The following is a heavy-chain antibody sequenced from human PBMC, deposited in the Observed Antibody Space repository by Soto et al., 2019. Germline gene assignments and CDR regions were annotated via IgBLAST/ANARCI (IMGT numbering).Heavy chain of an antibody. J-gene: IGHJ4*02. V-gene: IGHV3-23*01. CDR3: AKAYSGYDLTFDY. D-gene: IGHD5-12*01. Sequence: EVQLLESGGGLVQPGGSLRLSCAASGFTFSSYAMSWVRQAPGKGLEWVSAISGSGGSTYYADSMKGRFTISRDNSKNTLYLQMNSLRAEDTAVYYCAKAYSGYDLTFDYWGQGTLVTVSS. CDR1: GFTFSSYA. CDR2: ISGSGGST.